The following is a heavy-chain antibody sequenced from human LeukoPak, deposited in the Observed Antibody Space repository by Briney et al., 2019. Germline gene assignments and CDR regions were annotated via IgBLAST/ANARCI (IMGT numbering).Heavy chain of an antibody. CDR1: GFNFSAYG. CDR3: AKGRRGSSYVHYFDS. V-gene: IGHV3-30*18. CDR2: ISYDGSKK. D-gene: IGHD5-18*01. J-gene: IGHJ4*02. Sequence: PGRSLRLSCVASGFNFSAYGMHWVRQAPGKGLVWVAAISYDGSKKYYSESEEGRFIISRDNSNDTLFLRLSSLRPGDTAMYYCAKGRRGSSYVHYFDSWGQGALVTVSS.